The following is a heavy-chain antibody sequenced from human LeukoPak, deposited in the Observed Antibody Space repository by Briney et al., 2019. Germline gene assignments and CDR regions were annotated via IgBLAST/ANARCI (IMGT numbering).Heavy chain of an antibody. D-gene: IGHD5-18*01. CDR3: ARSPTGYSYADYFDY. J-gene: IGHJ4*02. V-gene: IGHV3-7*01. CDR1: GFTFSNYA. CDR2: IKQDGSEK. Sequence: GGSLRLSCAASGFTFSNYAMSWVRQAPGKGLEWVANIKQDGSEKYYVDSVKGRFTISRDNAKNSLYLQMNSLRADDTAVYYCARSPTGYSYADYFDYWGQGTLVTVSS.